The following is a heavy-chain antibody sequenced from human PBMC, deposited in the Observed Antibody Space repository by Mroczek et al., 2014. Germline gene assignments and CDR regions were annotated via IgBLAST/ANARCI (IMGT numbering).Heavy chain of an antibody. Sequence: QVQLVQSGAGLLKPSETLSLTCAVYGGSFSGYYWSWIRQPPGKGLEWIGEINHSGSTNYNPSLKSRVTISVDTSKNQFSLKLSSVTAADTAVYYCARGRYSGYVYWGQGTLVTVSS. CDR1: GGSFSGYY. J-gene: IGHJ4*02. CDR3: ARGRYSGYVY. CDR2: INHSGST. V-gene: IGHV4-34*01. D-gene: IGHD5-12*01.